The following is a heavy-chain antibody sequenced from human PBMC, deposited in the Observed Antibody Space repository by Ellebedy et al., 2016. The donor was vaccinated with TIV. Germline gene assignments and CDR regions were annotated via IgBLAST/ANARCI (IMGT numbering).Heavy chain of an antibody. J-gene: IGHJ6*02. Sequence: PGGSLRLSCAASGFIFSDHYMDWVRQAPGKGLEWVGRIRDKANSYTTDHAASVGGRFTISRYDSKNSLFLQMNNLKTEDTAVYYCARVRGAMDVWGQGTTVTVSS. CDR1: GFIFSDHY. CDR2: IRDKANSYTT. D-gene: IGHD3-10*01. CDR3: ARVRGAMDV. V-gene: IGHV3-72*01.